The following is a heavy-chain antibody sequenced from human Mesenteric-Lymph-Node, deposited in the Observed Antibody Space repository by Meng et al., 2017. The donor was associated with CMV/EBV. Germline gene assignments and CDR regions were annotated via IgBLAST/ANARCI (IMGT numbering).Heavy chain of an antibody. CDR1: GFTVSSNY. V-gene: IGHV3-23*03. CDR3: AKIQLGPYYYNGMDV. CDR2: IYSGGFST. D-gene: IGHD3-10*01. Sequence: GGSLRLSCAASGFTVSSNYMSWVRQAPGKGLEWVSVIYSGGFSTYYADSVKGRFTISRDNSKNTLYLQMNSLRVEDTAVYYCAKIQLGPYYYNGMDVWGQGTTVTVSS. J-gene: IGHJ6*02.